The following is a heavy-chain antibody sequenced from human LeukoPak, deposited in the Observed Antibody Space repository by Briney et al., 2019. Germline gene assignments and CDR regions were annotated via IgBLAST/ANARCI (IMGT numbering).Heavy chain of an antibody. CDR2: ISSSSSTI. V-gene: IGHV3-48*01. D-gene: IGHD6-19*01. Sequence: GGSLRLSCAASGFTFSSYSMNWVRQAPGKGLEWVSYISSSSSTIYYADSVKGRFTISRDNAKNSLYLQMNSLRAEDTAVYYCARDWGVLGYRSGWPPDYWGQGTLVTVSS. J-gene: IGHJ4*02. CDR1: GFTFSSYS. CDR3: ARDWGVLGYRSGWPPDY.